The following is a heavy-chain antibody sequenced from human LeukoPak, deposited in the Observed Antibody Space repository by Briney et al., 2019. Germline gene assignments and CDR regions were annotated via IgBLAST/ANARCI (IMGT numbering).Heavy chain of an antibody. V-gene: IGHV1-3*01. Sequence: ASVKVSCKASGYTFTSYAMHWVRQAPGQGLEWMGWISAYNGNTNYAQKFQGRVTITADESTSTAYMELSSLRSEDTAVYYCASNLAAADPYYYGMDVWGQGTTVTVSS. CDR1: GYTFTSYA. D-gene: IGHD6-13*01. CDR3: ASNLAAADPYYYGMDV. J-gene: IGHJ6*02. CDR2: ISAYNGNT.